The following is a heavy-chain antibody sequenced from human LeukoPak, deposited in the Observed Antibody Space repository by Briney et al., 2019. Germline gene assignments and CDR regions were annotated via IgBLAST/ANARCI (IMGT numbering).Heavy chain of an antibody. CDR3: AKGDYDILTGYQFYFDC. CDR1: GFTFSSYA. V-gene: IGHV3-30*04. J-gene: IGHJ4*02. Sequence: GGSLRLSCAASGFTFSSYAMHWVRQAPGKGLEWVAIISYDGSLKYYADSVKGRFTISRDNSKNTLYLQMNSLRAEDTAFYYCAKGDYDILTGYQFYFDCWGRGTLVTVSS. D-gene: IGHD3-9*01. CDR2: ISYDGSLK.